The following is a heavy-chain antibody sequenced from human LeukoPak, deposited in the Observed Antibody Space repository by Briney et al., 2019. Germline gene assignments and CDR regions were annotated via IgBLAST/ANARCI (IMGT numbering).Heavy chain of an antibody. CDR3: ARGVMGYYDSSGYYRDDY. V-gene: IGHV4-34*01. D-gene: IGHD3-22*01. CDR2: INHSGST. CDR1: GGSFSGYY. Sequence: SETLSLTCAVYGGSFSGYYWSWIRQPPGEGLEWIGEINHSGSTNYNPSLKSRVTISVDTSKNQFSLKLSSVTAADTAVYYCARGVMGYYDSSGYYRDDYWGQGTLVTVSS. J-gene: IGHJ4*02.